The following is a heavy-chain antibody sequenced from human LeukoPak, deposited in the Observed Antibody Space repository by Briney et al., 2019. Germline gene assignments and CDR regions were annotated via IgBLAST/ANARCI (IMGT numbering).Heavy chain of an antibody. CDR1: GFTFSNYW. CDR2: IKYDGSGT. V-gene: IGHV3-7*01. D-gene: IGHD2-21*01. J-gene: IGHJ4*02. CDR3: ARDTDSYGDY. Sequence: QPGGSLRVSCTASGFTFSNYWMSWVRQAPGKGLEWVASIKYDGSGTFYVDSVKGRFTISRDNAKNSLYPQMNSLRAEDTAVYYCARDTDSYGDYWGQGTLVTVSS.